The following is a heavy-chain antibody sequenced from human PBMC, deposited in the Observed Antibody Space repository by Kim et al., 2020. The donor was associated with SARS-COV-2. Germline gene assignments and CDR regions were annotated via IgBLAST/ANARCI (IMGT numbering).Heavy chain of an antibody. CDR2: IKSKTDGGTT. Sequence: GGSLRLSCAASGFTFSNAWMSWVRQAPGKGLEWVGRIKSKTDGGTTDYAAPVKGRFTISRDDSKNTLYLQMNSLKTEDTAVYYCTTGALGYDSSGYYPFDYWGQGTLVTVSS. CDR1: GFTFSNAW. J-gene: IGHJ4*02. CDR3: TTGALGYDSSGYYPFDY. D-gene: IGHD3-22*01. V-gene: IGHV3-15*01.